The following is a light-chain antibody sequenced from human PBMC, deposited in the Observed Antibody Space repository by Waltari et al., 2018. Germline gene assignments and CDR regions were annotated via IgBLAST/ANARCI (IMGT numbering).Light chain of an antibody. CDR1: QSVLYSSNNKNY. J-gene: IGKJ1*01. Sequence: DIVMTQSPDSLAVSLGERATIHCKSSQSVLYSSNNKNYLAWYQQKPGQPPKLLIYWASTRQSGVPDRFSGSGSVTNFTLTISSLQAEDVAVYYCQKYYNTGGFGQGTKVEIK. CDR3: QKYYNTGG. CDR2: WAS. V-gene: IGKV4-1*01.